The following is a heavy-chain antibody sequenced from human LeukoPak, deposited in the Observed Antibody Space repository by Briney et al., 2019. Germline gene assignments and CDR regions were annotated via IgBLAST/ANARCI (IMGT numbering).Heavy chain of an antibody. CDR1: GGSISSSSYY. V-gene: IGHV4-39*07. J-gene: IGHJ4*02. CDR2: IYYSGST. D-gene: IGHD1-26*01. Sequence: SETLSLTCTVSGGSISSSSYYWGWIRQPPGKGLEWIGSIYYSGSTYYNPSLKSRVTISVDTSKNQFSLKLSSVTAADTAVYYCARDSGSRADYWGQGTLVTVSS. CDR3: ARDSGSRADY.